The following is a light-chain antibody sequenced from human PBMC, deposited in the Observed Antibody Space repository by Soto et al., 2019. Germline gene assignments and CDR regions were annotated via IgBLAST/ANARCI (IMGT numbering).Light chain of an antibody. CDR1: NSDVGRYNS. V-gene: IGLV2-11*01. CDR2: AVR. J-gene: IGLJ2*01. CDR3: TSYSSGSSLVI. Sequence: QSALTQPHSVSGSPGQSVTISCTGTNSDVGRYNSVSWYQQLPGKAPQLIISAVRQRPSGVPDRFSGSKSGNTASLTISGLQADDESYYYCTSYSSGSSLVIFGGGTKVTVL.